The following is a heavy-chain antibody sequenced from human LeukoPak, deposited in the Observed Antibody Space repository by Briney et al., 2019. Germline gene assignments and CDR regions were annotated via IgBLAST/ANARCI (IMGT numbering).Heavy chain of an antibody. Sequence: GGSLRLSCAASGFTFNIYAMHWVRQAPGQGLEWVAIIYYDGSVKYYADSVKGRFTISRDSSKNAVYLRMNSLRADDTAVYYCARGGGVEAAVALDYWGQGTLVAVSS. CDR2: IYYDGSVK. D-gene: IGHD6-13*01. CDR3: ARGGGVEAAVALDY. J-gene: IGHJ4*02. CDR1: GFTFNIYA. V-gene: IGHV3-33*01.